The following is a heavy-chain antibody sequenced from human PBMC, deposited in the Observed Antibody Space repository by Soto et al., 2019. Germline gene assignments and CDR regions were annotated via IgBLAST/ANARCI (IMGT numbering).Heavy chain of an antibody. CDR1: GFTFNNYG. CDR3: ARTNYGGAVDY. V-gene: IGHV3-13*01. D-gene: IGHD3-16*01. CDR2: IDTAGDT. J-gene: IGHJ4*02. Sequence: EVQLVESGGGLVQPGGSLRLSCAASGFTFNNYGMHWVRQGTGKGLEWVSTIDTAGDTYYPGSVKGRFTISRENAKNSLYLQMNYLRAGDTAVYYCARTNYGGAVDYWGQGTLVTVSS.